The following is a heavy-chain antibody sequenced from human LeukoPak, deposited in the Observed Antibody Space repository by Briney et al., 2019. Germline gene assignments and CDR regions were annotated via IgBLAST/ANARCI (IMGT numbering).Heavy chain of an antibody. V-gene: IGHV4-39*07. CDR2: IYYSGST. J-gene: IGHJ6*02. Sequence: SETLSLTCTVSGGSISSSSYYWGWIRQPPGKGLEWIGSIYYSGSTNYNPSLKSRVTLSVDTSKNQFSLKLTSVTAADTAVYYCARDGYSTPDVWGQGTTVTVSS. CDR3: ARDGYSTPDV. D-gene: IGHD6-13*01. CDR1: GGSISSSSYY.